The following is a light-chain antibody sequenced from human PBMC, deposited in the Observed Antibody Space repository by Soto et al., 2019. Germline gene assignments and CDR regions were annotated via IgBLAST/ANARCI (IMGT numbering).Light chain of an antibody. CDR2: DVS. J-gene: IGLJ2*01. CDR1: IRDIGGYNF. Sequence: QSVLTQPRSVSGSPGQSITISCSGTIRDIGGYNFISWYQQHPGAAPKFIIYDVSKRPSGVPDRFSGSTSGNTASLTISGLQAEDDAFYYCCSYAGSNTLAFGGGTKLTVL. V-gene: IGLV2-11*01. CDR3: CSYAGSNTLA.